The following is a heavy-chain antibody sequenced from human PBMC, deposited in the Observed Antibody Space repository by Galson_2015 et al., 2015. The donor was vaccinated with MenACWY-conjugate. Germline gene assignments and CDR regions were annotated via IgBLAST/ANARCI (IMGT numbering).Heavy chain of an antibody. D-gene: IGHD5-18*01. CDR1: GFTFSSYS. V-gene: IGHV3-21*01. J-gene: IGHJ4*02. Sequence: SLRLSCAASGFTFSSYSMNWVRQAPGKGLEWVSSISSSSSYIYYADSVKGRFTISRDNAKNSLYLQMNSLRAEDTAVYYCARTPHSYAIRGEIDYWGQGTLVTVSS. CDR3: ARTPHSYAIRGEIDY. CDR2: ISSSSSYI.